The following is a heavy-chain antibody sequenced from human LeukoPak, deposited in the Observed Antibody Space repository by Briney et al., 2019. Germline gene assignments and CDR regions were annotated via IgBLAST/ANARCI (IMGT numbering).Heavy chain of an antibody. CDR1: GGSFSAYY. CDR2: IYYSGST. D-gene: IGHD6-19*01. J-gene: IGHJ4*02. Sequence: PSETLSLTCAVSGGSFSAYYWSLIRQPPGKGLEWIGSIYYSGSTYYNPSLKSRVTISVDTSKNQFSLKLSSVTAADTAVYYCARDQVGAVAGSVYWGQGTLVTVSS. CDR3: ARDQVGAVAGSVY. V-gene: IGHV4-34*01.